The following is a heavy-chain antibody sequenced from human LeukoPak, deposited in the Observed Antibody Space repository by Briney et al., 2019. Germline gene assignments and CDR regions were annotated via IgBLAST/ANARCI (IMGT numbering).Heavy chain of an antibody. CDR2: ILPIFGTT. D-gene: IGHD2/OR15-2a*01. V-gene: IGHV1-69*13. CDR1: GDTFSSYG. J-gene: IGHJ2*01. CDR3: AREGLVLTSEWYLDI. Sequence: ASVKVPCKASGDTFSSYGISWVRQAPGQGLEWLGGILPIFGTTKYAERFQDRVTITADASTSTVYMEMSSLRSEDTAIYYCAREGLVLTSEWYLDIWGRGTQVTVSS.